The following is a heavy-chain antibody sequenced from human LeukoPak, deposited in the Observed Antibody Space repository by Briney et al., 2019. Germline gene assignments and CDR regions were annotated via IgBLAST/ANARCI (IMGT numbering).Heavy chain of an antibody. CDR3: ARGGGIGSVITDAFDI. CDR2: ISYDGSNK. D-gene: IGHD4-17*01. CDR1: GFTFSSYS. J-gene: IGHJ3*02. Sequence: GGSLRLSCAASGFTFSSYSKNWVRQAPGKGLEWVAVISYDGSNKYYADSVKGRFTISRDNSKNTLYLQMNSLRAEDTAVYYCARGGGIGSVITDAFDIWGQGTMVTVSS. V-gene: IGHV3-30*03.